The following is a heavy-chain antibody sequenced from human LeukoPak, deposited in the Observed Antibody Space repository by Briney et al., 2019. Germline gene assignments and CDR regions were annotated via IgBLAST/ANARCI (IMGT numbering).Heavy chain of an antibody. V-gene: IGHV1-8*01. J-gene: IGHJ4*02. CDR3: ARRYCSSTSCHYFDY. CDR2: MNPNSGNT. Sequence: ASVKVSCKASGYTFSIYDINWVRQATGQGLEWMGWMNPNSGNTGYAQKFQGRVTMTRNTSINTAYMDLSSLRSEDTAVYYCARRYCSSTSCHYFDYWGQGTLVTVSS. D-gene: IGHD2-2*01. CDR1: GYTFSIYD.